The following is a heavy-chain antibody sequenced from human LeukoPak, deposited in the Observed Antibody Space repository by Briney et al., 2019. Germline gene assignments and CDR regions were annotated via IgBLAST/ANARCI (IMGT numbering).Heavy chain of an antibody. V-gene: IGHV4-59*01. D-gene: IGHD3-3*01. CDR2: IHSSGSN. Sequence: PSETLSLTCTVSGGSISGYYWSWLRQAPGKGLEWVAYIHSSGSNNCSPSLKSRVTMSVDTSKNQFSLKLSSVTAADTAVYYCASRSSIWSGYQDTLYYFDSWGQGTLVTVSS. J-gene: IGHJ4*02. CDR3: ASRSSIWSGYQDTLYYFDS. CDR1: GGSISGYY.